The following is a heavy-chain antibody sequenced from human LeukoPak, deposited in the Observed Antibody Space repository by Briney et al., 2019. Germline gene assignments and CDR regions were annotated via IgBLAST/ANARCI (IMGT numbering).Heavy chain of an antibody. CDR2: VAHDEKTI. V-gene: IGHV3-30*04. J-gene: IGHJ4*02. Sequence: TGGSLRLSCVASGFTFTGHSMHWVRQAPGKGLEWVAVVAHDEKTIFYADSLKGRFTVSRDNSKNTVYLQMNSLRDEDTAVDYCAREKQSGGTPFDYWGQGSLVTVSS. D-gene: IGHD1-26*01. CDR3: AREKQSGGTPFDY. CDR1: GFTFTGHS.